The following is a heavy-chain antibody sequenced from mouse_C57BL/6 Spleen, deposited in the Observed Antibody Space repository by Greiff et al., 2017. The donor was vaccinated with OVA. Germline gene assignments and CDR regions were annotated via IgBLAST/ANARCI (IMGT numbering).Heavy chain of an antibody. J-gene: IGHJ2*01. CDR3: ARWNYGSSYGHYFDY. CDR2: IDPSDSYT. D-gene: IGHD1-1*01. V-gene: IGHV1-69*01. CDR1: GYTLTSYW. Sequence: QVQLQQPGAELVMPGASVKLSCKASGYTLTSYWMHWVKQRPGQGLEWIGEIDPSDSYTNYNQKFKGKSSLTVDKSSSTAYMQLSSLTSEDSAVYYCARWNYGSSYGHYFDYWGQGTTLTVSS.